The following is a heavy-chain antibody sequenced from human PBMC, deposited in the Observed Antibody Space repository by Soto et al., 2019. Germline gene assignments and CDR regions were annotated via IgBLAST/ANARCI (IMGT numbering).Heavy chain of an antibody. CDR3: ARGSTDSYPGSRIFDF. Sequence: GGSLRLSCAASGFTFSSYAMSWVRQAPGKGLEWVSTISGSGGSTYYADSVRGRFVISRDNSKKTLYLQMTSLTAEDPAMYYCARGSTDSYPGSRIFDFWGRGTLVTVSS. V-gene: IGHV3-23*01. J-gene: IGHJ4*02. CDR2: ISGSGGST. CDR1: GFTFSSYA. D-gene: IGHD3-10*01.